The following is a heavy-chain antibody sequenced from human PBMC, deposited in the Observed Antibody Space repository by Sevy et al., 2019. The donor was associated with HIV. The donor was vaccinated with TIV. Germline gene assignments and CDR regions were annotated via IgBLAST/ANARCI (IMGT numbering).Heavy chain of an antibody. D-gene: IGHD4-17*01. CDR2: ISGSGDST. CDR1: GFTFSSSA. Sequence: GGSLRLSCVASGFTFSSSAMSWVRQAPGKGLEWVSTISGSGDSTYFADSVKGRFTISRDNSKNTLYLQMDSLRAEGRAVYYCAKGPDCGDYVGWIDPWGQGTLVTVSS. V-gene: IGHV3-23*01. J-gene: IGHJ5*02. CDR3: AKGPDCGDYVGWIDP.